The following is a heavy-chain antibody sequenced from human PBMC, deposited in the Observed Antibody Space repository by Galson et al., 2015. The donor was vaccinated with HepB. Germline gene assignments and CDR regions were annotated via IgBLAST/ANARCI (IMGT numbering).Heavy chain of an antibody. CDR1: GGSFSGYY. CDR3: ARGGGVYYDFWSVQFYFDY. V-gene: IGHV4-34*01. Sequence: ETLSLTCAVYGGSFSGYYWSWIRQPPGKGLEWIGEINHSGSTNYNPSLKSRVTISVDTSKNQFSLKLSSVTAADTAVYYCARGGGVYYDFWSVQFYFDYWGQGTLVTVSS. J-gene: IGHJ4*02. D-gene: IGHD3-3*01. CDR2: INHSGST.